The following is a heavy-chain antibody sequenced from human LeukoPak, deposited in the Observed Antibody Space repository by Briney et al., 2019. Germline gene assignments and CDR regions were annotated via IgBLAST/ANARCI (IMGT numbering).Heavy chain of an antibody. CDR3: ARDVYYYGSGSYLPLAH. D-gene: IGHD3-10*01. Sequence: SETLSLTCTVSGGSINSYYWSWIRQPPGKGLEWIGYIYYSGSTNYSPSLKSRVTISVDTSKSQFSLKLSSVTAADTAVYYCARDVYYYGSGSYLPLAHWGQGTLVTVSS. CDR1: GGSINSYY. CDR2: IYYSGST. V-gene: IGHV4-59*12. J-gene: IGHJ4*02.